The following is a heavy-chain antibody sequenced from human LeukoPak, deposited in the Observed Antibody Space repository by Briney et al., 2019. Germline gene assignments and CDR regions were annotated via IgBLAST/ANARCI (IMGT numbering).Heavy chain of an antibody. V-gene: IGHV1-69*05. J-gene: IGHJ4*02. CDR2: IIPIFGTA. D-gene: IGHD6-13*01. Sequence: ASVKVSCKASGGTFSSYAISWVRQAPGQGLEWMGRIIPIFGTANYAQKFQGRVTITTDESTSTAYMELSSLRSKDKAVYYCARVLLAAAGHDYWGQGTLVTVSS. CDR1: GGTFSSYA. CDR3: ARVLLAAAGHDY.